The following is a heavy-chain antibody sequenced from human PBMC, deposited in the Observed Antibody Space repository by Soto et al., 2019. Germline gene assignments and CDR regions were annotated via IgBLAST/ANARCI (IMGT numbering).Heavy chain of an antibody. CDR1: GGSISSGGYY. Sequence: QVQLQESGPGLVKPSQTLSLTCTVSGGSISSGGYYWSWIRQHPGKGLEWIGYIYYSGSTYYNPSRTSRVTIAVDTSKNHFSLKLSFVTAADTAGYYSERGIAVADFLPDYGRDVTGHATTVTVSS. CDR3: ERGIAVADFLPDYGRDV. D-gene: IGHD6-19*01. J-gene: IGHJ6*02. CDR2: IYYSGST. V-gene: IGHV4-31*03.